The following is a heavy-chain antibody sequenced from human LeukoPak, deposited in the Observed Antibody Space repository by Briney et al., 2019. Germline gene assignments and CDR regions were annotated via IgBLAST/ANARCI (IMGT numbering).Heavy chain of an antibody. CDR3: ARSSYSSSSNV. Sequence: GGSLRLSCAVSGFTFSGFWMSWSRQAPGKGLEWVASINSDGSEGYYADVVKGRFTISRDNAKNSLYLQINSLRAEDTAVYYCARSSYSSSSNVWGQGTMVTVSS. CDR2: INSDGSEG. CDR1: GFTFSGFW. D-gene: IGHD6-6*01. J-gene: IGHJ3*01. V-gene: IGHV3-7*03.